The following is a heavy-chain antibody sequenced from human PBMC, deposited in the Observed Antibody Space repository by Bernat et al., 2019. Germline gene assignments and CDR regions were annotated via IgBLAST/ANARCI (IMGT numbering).Heavy chain of an antibody. CDR3: AKGHSVFWTEDYYGMDV. J-gene: IGHJ6*02. Sequence: QVQLVESGGGVAQPGRSLRLSCVASGFTFSSYGMHWVRQAPGKGLEWVAVISYDGSNKYYADSVKGRFTISRDNSKNTLYLQMNSLRAEDTAVYYCAKGHSVFWTEDYYGMDVWGQGTTVTVSS. CDR2: ISYDGSNK. D-gene: IGHD3/OR15-3a*01. V-gene: IGHV3-30*18. CDR1: GFTFSSYG.